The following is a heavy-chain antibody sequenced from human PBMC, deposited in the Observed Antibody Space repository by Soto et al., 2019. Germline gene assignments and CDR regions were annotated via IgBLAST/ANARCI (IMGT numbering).Heavy chain of an antibody. Sequence: SETLSLTCTVADGSFSSYDWSWIRQPPGKGLEWIGYIYYSGSTNYNPSLKSRVTISVDTSKNQFSLKLSSVTAADTAVYYCARVQWELPYYYYYGMGVWGQGTTVTVSS. CDR1: DGSFSSYD. V-gene: IGHV4-59*12. CDR3: ARVQWELPYYYYYGMGV. J-gene: IGHJ6*02. D-gene: IGHD1-26*01. CDR2: IYYSGST.